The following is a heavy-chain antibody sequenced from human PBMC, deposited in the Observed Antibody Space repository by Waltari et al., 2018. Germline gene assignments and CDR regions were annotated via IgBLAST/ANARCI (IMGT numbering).Heavy chain of an antibody. D-gene: IGHD6-19*01. CDR2: IYSVGTP. J-gene: IGHJ4*02. Sequence: EVQLVESGGGLVQPGGSLRLSCAASGFTVSSNYMSWVRQAPGKGLEWVSVIYSVGTPYYADSVKGRFTISRDNSKNTLYLQMNSLRAEDTAVYYCARGGGSGWYPIGYWGQGTLVTVSS. V-gene: IGHV3-66*02. CDR1: GFTVSSNY. CDR3: ARGGGSGWYPIGY.